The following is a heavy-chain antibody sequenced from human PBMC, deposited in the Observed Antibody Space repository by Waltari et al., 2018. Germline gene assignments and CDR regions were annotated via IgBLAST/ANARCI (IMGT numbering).Heavy chain of an antibody. CDR1: ALRGSGTY. Sequence: EVQLVESGGGLVQSGGSRRLSGEASALRGSGTYRSWVRQAPGKGLEWVSVITSGGKTYYGDSVAFLFPLSRPDSKNTVYLQMDNLRPSFSSFFSSFPPPLPSSFPLYVWGPGTTVTVSS. CDR3: FPPPLPSSFPLYV. V-gene: IGHV3-53*04. J-gene: IGHJ6*02. CDR2: ITSGGKT.